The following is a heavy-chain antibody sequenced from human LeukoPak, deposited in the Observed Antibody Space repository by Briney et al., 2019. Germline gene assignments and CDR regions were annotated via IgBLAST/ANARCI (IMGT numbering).Heavy chain of an antibody. V-gene: IGHV3-7*01. CDR3: ARGQLYYYYYMDV. CDR2: IKQDGSEK. CDR1: GFSFSSYW. Sequence: GGSLRLSCAASGFSFSSYWMSWVRQAPGKGLEWVANIKQDGSEKYCVDSVKGRFTISRDNAKNSLYLQMNSLRAEDTAVYYCARGQLYYYYYMDVWGKGTAVTVSS. D-gene: IGHD5-24*01. J-gene: IGHJ6*03.